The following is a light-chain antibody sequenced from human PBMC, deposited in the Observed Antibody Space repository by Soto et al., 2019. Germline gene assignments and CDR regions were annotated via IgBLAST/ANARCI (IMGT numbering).Light chain of an antibody. V-gene: IGKV1-5*03. Sequence: DIQMTQSPSTLSASVGDRVTITCRASQSINSWLAWYQQIPGKAPKLLIYKASSLQFGVPTMFSGSGSGTEFTLTISSLQPDDFATYSCQQYNGYPWTFGQGTKVEIK. CDR2: KAS. J-gene: IGKJ1*01. CDR3: QQYNGYPWT. CDR1: QSINSW.